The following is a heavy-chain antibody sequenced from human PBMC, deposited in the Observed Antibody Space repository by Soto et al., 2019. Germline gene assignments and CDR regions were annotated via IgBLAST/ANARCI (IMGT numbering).Heavy chain of an antibody. CDR1: GFIFKNYV. V-gene: IGHV3-23*01. CDR2: ITGSGDTT. J-gene: IGHJ4*02. CDR3: ATVRLSPRYFDY. Sequence: EVQLLDSGGGLVQPGGSLRLSCAASGFIFKNYVMNWVRQAPGKGLEWVSGITGSGDTTYYADSVKGRFTISKDNSKSTLYLQMNSLRAKDTAVYYCATVRLSPRYFDYWGQGSLVTVSS.